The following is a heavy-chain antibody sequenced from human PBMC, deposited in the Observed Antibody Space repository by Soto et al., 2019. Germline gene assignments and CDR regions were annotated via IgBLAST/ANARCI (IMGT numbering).Heavy chain of an antibody. D-gene: IGHD2-21*01. Sequence: QVQMVQSGPEVKKAGASVKVSCKTSGYSFTNYAISWVRQAPGQGLEWMGWISAYNGNTSYAQKLQGRVTRTTDTSMSTAYMELKSLRSDDLATYYGARESDTDVWGQGTTVTVSS. CDR1: GYSFTNYA. CDR2: ISAYNGNT. CDR3: ARESDTDV. V-gene: IGHV1-18*03. J-gene: IGHJ6*02.